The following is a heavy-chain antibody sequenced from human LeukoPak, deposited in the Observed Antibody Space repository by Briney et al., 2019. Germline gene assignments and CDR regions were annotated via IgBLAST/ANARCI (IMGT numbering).Heavy chain of an antibody. D-gene: IGHD2-21*01. CDR1: GFTFSRFW. CDR3: ARTVVEVGGFSDVYDY. V-gene: IGHV3-7*01. J-gene: IGHJ4*02. Sequence: PGGSLRLSCAASGFTFSRFWMSWVRQAPGKGLEWVVNTKDDGNDKYYLDSVKSRFTISRYNADNSLYLQMNSLRAEDTAVYFCARTVVEVGGFSDVYDYWGQGTLVTVSS. CDR2: TKDDGNDK.